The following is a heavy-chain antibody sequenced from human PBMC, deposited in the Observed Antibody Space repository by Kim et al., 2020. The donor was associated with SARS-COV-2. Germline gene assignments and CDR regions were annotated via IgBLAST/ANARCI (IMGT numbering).Heavy chain of an antibody. CDR1: GGSISSGGYY. J-gene: IGHJ5*02. CDR2: IYYSGST. CDR3: ARGYYGSGSYYPDRDNWFEP. Sequence: SETLSLTCTVSGGSISSGGYYWSWIRQHPGKGLEWIGYIYYSGSTYYNPSLKSRVTISVDTSKNQFSLKLSSVTAADTAVYYCARGYYGSGSYYPDRDNWFEPWGQGTLVTVSS. D-gene: IGHD3-10*01. V-gene: IGHV4-31*03.